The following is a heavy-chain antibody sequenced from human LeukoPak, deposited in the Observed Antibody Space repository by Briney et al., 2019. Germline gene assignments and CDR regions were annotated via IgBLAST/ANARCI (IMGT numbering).Heavy chain of an antibody. CDR3: AKDPQGGAGTGLFDY. D-gene: IGHD6-13*01. CDR2: ISGSGGST. V-gene: IGHV3-23*01. CDR1: GFTFSSYE. Sequence: GGSLRLSCAASGFTFSSYEMNWVRQAPGKGLEWVSAISGSGGSTYYADSVKGRFTISRDNSKNTLYLQMNSLRAEDTAVYYCAKDPQGGAGTGLFDYWGQGTLVTVSS. J-gene: IGHJ4*02.